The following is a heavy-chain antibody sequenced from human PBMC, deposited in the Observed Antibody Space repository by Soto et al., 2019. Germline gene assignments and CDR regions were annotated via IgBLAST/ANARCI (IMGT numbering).Heavy chain of an antibody. J-gene: IGHJ6*03. CDR1: GYTFTSYD. D-gene: IGHD3-3*01. Sequence: GASVKVSCKASGYTFTSYDINWVRQATGQGLEWMGRMNPNSGNTGYAQKFQGRVTMTRNTSISTAYMELSSLRSEDTAVYYCARSYYDFWSGYYTHYYYYYMDGWGKGTTVTVSS. V-gene: IGHV1-8*01. CDR2: MNPNSGNT. CDR3: ARSYYDFWSGYYTHYYYYYMDG.